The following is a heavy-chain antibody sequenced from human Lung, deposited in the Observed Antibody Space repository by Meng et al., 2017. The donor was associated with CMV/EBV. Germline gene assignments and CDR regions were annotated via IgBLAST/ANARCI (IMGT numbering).Heavy chain of an antibody. CDR3: AKDSPLGYSSSSRGNWFDP. V-gene: IGHV3-30*02. CDR2: IRYDGSNK. J-gene: IGHJ5*02. D-gene: IGHD6-6*01. CDR1: GFTFSSYG. Sequence: GESLKISCAASGFTFSSYGMHWVRQAPGKGLEWVAFIRYDGSNKYYADSVKGRFTISRDNSKNTLYLQMNSLRAEDTAVYYCAKDSPLGYSSSSRGNWFDPWXQGTLVXVSS.